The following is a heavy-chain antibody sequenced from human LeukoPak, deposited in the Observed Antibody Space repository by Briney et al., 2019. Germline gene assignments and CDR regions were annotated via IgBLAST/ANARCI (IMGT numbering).Heavy chain of an antibody. CDR2: IASDGSST. CDR3: ARGRPHGNDY. D-gene: IGHD4-23*01. CDR1: GFTFSSYW. Sequence: GGSLRLSCAASGFTFSSYWMNWVRQAPGKGLVWVSRIASDGSSTTYADSVKGRFSISRDNAKNTLYLQMNSLRVEDTAVYYCARGRPHGNDYWGQGTLSPSPQ. V-gene: IGHV3-74*01. J-gene: IGHJ4*02.